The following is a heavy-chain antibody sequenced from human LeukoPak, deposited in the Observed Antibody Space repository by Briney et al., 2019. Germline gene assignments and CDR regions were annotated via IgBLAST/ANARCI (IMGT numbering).Heavy chain of an antibody. Sequence: SETLSLTCTVSGGSISSYYWRWIRQPPGKGLEWIGYIYYSGSTNYNPSLKSRVTISVDTSKNQFSLKLSSVTAADTAVYYCAGSGYYYDGSGLDYWGQGTLVTVSS. V-gene: IGHV4-59*01. CDR2: IYYSGST. J-gene: IGHJ4*02. D-gene: IGHD3-22*01. CDR1: GGSISSYY. CDR3: AGSGYYYDGSGLDY.